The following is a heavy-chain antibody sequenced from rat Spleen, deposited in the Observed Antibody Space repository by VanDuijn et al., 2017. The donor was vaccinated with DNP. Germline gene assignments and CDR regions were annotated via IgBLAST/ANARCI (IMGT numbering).Heavy chain of an antibody. V-gene: IGHV2-32*01. CDR1: GFSLSSYH. D-gene: IGHD1-3*01. Sequence: QVQLKESGPGLVQPSQTLSLSCTVSGFSLSSYHVHWVRQPPGKGLEWMGVIWSNGDTSYDSVLKSRLTISRDTSKSQVFLRMNSLQTEDTATDYCSRGDYGNWGQGVMVTVSS. J-gene: IGHJ2*01. CDR2: IWSNGDT. CDR3: SRGDYGN.